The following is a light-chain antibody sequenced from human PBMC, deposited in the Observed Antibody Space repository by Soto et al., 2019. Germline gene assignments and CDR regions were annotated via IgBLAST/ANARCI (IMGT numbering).Light chain of an antibody. V-gene: IGKV3-15*01. CDR1: QSVSSSS. CDR3: QQYSQWPLT. CDR2: GVS. J-gene: IGKJ4*01. Sequence: EIVLTPSPGTLSLPPGERATLPCRASQSVSSSSLAWYQQKRGQAPMLLMYGVSTRATGIPARFGGSGSATEFTLTISSLQSEDFAVYYCQQYSQWPLTFGGGTKVDIK.